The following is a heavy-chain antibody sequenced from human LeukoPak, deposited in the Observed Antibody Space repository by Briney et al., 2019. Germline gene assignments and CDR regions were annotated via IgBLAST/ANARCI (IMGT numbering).Heavy chain of an antibody. J-gene: IGHJ4*02. CDR2: IYNSGST. Sequence: PSETLSLTCTVSGASISSYYWSWVRQSPGKGLEWIGYIYNSGSTNYNPSLKSRVTISVDTSKNQFSLKLSSVTAADTAVYYCASGRDGYNSYWGQGTLVTVSS. CDR3: ASGRDGYNSY. CDR1: GASISSYY. V-gene: IGHV4-59*01. D-gene: IGHD5-24*01.